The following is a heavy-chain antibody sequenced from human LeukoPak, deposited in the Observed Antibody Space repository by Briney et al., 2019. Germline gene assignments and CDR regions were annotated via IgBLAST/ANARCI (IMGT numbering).Heavy chain of an antibody. CDR3: ARVKPNYYDSSAYGTFDI. CDR1: GYRFTGYY. D-gene: IGHD3-22*01. CDR2: INPNSGGT. V-gene: IGHV1-2*02. J-gene: IGHJ3*02. Sequence: ASVKVSCKASGYRFTGYYIHWARQAPGQGLEWMGWINPNSGGTNYAQKFQGRVTMTRDTSVSTAYMEVSRLRSDDTAVYYCARVKPNYYDSSAYGTFDIWGQGTMVTVSS.